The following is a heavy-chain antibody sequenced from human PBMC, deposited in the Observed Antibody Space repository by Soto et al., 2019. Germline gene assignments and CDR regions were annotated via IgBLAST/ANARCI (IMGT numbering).Heavy chain of an antibody. D-gene: IGHD2-2*01. J-gene: IGHJ4*02. CDR3: ESEEVPDALWY. CDR1: GFTFSSYA. Sequence: GGSLRLSCTASGFTFSSYAMTWVRQAPGKGLEWVSTISGSGDSTYYADSLKGRFTISRDNSKNTLSLQMNSLRAEDTAGYYCESEEVPDALWYLGQGPLVTVYS. CDR2: ISGSGDST. V-gene: IGHV3-23*01.